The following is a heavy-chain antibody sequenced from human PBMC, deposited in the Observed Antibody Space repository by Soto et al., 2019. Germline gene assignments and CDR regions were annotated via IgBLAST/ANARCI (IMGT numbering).Heavy chain of an antibody. D-gene: IGHD4-17*01. J-gene: IGHJ6*02. CDR3: ARGDYGGNNYYYYGIDV. V-gene: IGHV4-61*01. CDR1: GGSVSSGSYY. Sequence: PSETLSLTCTVSGGSVSSGSYYWSWIRQPPGKGLEWIGYIYYSGSTNYNPSLKSRVTISVDTSKNQFSLKLSSVTAADTAVYYCARGDYGGNNYYYYGIDVWGQGTTVTVSS. CDR2: IYYSGST.